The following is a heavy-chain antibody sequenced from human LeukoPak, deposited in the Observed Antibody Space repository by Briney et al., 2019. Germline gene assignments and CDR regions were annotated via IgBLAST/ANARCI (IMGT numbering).Heavy chain of an antibody. D-gene: IGHD3-10*01. J-gene: IGHJ4*02. V-gene: IGHV1-24*01. CDR3: VSGPGAPDC. CDR2: FDPEDGET. CDR1: GYTFTSYY. Sequence: GASVKVSCKASGYTFTSYYMHWVRQAPGQGLEWMGGFDPEDGETIYAQKFQGRVTMTEDTSTDTAYMELSSLRSEDTAVYYCVSGPGAPDCWGQGTLVTVSS.